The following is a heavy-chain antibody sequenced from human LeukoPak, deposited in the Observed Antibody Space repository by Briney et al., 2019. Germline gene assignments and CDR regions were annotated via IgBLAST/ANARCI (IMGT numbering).Heavy chain of an antibody. J-gene: IGHJ4*02. CDR1: GGSFSGYY. CDR2: INHSGST. CDR3: AREVIGDFWSGYYFDY. Sequence: SETLSLTCAVYGGSFSGYYWSWIRQPPGKGLEWIGEINHSGSTNYNPSLKSRVTISVDTSKNQFSLKLSSVTAADTAVYYCAREVIGDFWSGYYFDYWGQGTLVTVSS. V-gene: IGHV4-34*01. D-gene: IGHD3-3*01.